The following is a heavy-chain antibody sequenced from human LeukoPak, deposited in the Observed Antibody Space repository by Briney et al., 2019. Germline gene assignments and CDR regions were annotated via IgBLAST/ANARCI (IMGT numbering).Heavy chain of an antibody. CDR3: ASTYGSGSHTDY. D-gene: IGHD3-10*01. V-gene: IGHV3-30*04. CDR1: EFTLSSYA. J-gene: IGHJ4*02. Sequence: GGSLRLSCAASEFTLSSYAMHWVRQAPGKGLEWVAVISYDGSNKYYADSVKGRFTISRDNSKNTLYLQMNSLRAEDTAVYYCASTYGSGSHTDYWGQGTLVTVSS. CDR2: ISYDGSNK.